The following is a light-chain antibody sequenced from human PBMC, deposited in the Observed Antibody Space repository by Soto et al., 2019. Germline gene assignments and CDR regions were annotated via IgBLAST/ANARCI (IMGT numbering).Light chain of an antibody. CDR3: SSYAGRNNLV. CDR1: SSDVGAYDY. J-gene: IGLJ2*01. Sequence: QSALTQPRSVTGSPGQSVTISCTGTSSDVGAYDYVSWYQQHPGKAPKLMIYDVNKRPSGVPDRFSGSKSGNTASLTISGLQAEDEADYFCSSYAGRNNLVFGGGTKLTVL. CDR2: DVN. V-gene: IGLV2-11*01.